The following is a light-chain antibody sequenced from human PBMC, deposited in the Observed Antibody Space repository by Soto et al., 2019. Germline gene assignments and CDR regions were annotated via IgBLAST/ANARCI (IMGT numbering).Light chain of an antibody. J-gene: IGKJ5*01. Sequence: EIVLTQSPGTLSFSPGERATLSCRASQSISTNYLAWYQQKPGQAPRLLIYAASSRATGIPDRFSGSGSGTDFTLTISRLEPEDCALYYCQQYGRTFGQGTRLEIK. CDR2: AAS. V-gene: IGKV3-20*01. CDR3: QQYGRT. CDR1: QSISTNY.